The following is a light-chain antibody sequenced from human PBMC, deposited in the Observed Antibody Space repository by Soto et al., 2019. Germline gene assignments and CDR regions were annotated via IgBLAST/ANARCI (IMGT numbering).Light chain of an antibody. V-gene: IGKV1-27*01. Sequence: DIQMTQSPSSLSASVGDRVTITCRASQEISNYLAWYQQKPGKVPKLLIYAASTLQSGVPSRFSGSGSGTDFTLTISCLQSEDVATYYCQKDNSAPFTFGPGTKVDIK. CDR3: QKDNSAPFT. CDR1: QEISNY. CDR2: AAS. J-gene: IGKJ3*01.